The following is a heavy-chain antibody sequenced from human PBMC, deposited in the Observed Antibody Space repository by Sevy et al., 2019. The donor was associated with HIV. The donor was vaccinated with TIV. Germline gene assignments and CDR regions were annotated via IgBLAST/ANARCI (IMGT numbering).Heavy chain of an antibody. CDR3: ARWGNSSGIDY. V-gene: IGHV3-33*01. J-gene: IGHJ4*02. Sequence: GGSLRLSCTASGFYFGIHWVRQAPGKGLEWGALIWYDGINKDYADSVKGRFTISRDNSKNTVFLQMNSLRAEDTGMYYCARWGNSSGIDYWGQGTLVTVSS. CDR2: IWYDGINK. CDR1: GFYFG. D-gene: IGHD3-22*01.